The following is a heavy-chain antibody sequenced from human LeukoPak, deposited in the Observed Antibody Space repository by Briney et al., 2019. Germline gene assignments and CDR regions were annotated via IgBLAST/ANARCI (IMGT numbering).Heavy chain of an antibody. J-gene: IGHJ6*02. Sequence: GGSLRLSCAASGFTFSSYGMHWVRQAPGKGLEWVAVISYDGSNKYYADSVKGRFTISRDNAKNSLYLQMNSLRAEDTALYHCARNNGMDVWGQGTTVIVSS. CDR2: ISYDGSNK. CDR1: GFTFSSYG. CDR3: ARNNGMDV. V-gene: IGHV3-30*03.